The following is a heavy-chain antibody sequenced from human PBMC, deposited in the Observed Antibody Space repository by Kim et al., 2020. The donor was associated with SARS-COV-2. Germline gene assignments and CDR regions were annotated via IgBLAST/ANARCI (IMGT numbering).Heavy chain of an antibody. J-gene: IGHJ4*02. Sequence: YTPTFQGHVTISADKSISTAYLQCSSLKASDTAMYYCARRGGSSWYPFDYWGQGTLVTVSS. D-gene: IGHD6-13*01. CDR3: ARRGGSSWYPFDY. V-gene: IGHV5-10-1*01.